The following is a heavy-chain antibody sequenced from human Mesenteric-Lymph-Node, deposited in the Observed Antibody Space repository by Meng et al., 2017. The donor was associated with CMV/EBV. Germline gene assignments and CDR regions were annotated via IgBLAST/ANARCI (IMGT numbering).Heavy chain of an antibody. CDR1: GYSISSGYY. V-gene: IGHV4-38-2*02. CDR2: IYHSGST. D-gene: IGHD1-7*01. Sequence: SETLSLTCTVSGYSISSGYYWGWIRQPPGKGLEWIGSIYHSGSTYYNPSLKSRVTISVDTSKNQFSLKLSSVTAADTAVYYCARQKGKLELRQNGAFDIWGQGTMVT. CDR3: ARQKGKLELRQNGAFDI. J-gene: IGHJ3*02.